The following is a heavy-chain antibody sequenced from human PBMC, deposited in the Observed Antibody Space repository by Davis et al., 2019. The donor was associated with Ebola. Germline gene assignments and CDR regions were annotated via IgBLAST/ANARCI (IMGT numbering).Heavy chain of an antibody. D-gene: IGHD5-24*01. V-gene: IGHV3-23*01. CDR3: AKDVEMTPISGLADYGMDV. CDR1: GFTFSSYA. Sequence: PGGSLRLSCAASGFTFSSYAMSWVRQAPGKGLEWVSAISGSGDSTDYVDSVKGRFTISRDNSKNTLYLQMNSLRAEDTAVYYCAKDVEMTPISGLADYGMDVWGQGTTVTVSS. J-gene: IGHJ6*02. CDR2: ISGSGDST.